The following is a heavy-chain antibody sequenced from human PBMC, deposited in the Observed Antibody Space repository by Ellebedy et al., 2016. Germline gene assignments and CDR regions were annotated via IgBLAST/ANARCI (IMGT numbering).Heavy chain of an antibody. D-gene: IGHD5-24*01. J-gene: IGHJ4*02. CDR3: ATSRDGYKIEY. CDR1: GDSISSFY. CDR2: MYTSGTT. V-gene: IGHV4-4*07. Sequence: SETLSLXCTVSGDSISSFYCNWIRQPAGKGLEWLGRMYTSGTTHHNPSPKSRVTMSLDTSKKQFSLELSSVTVADTAVYYCATSRDGYKIEYWGPGILVTVSS.